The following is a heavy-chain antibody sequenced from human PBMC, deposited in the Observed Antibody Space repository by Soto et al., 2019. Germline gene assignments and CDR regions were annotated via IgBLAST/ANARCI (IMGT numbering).Heavy chain of an antibody. Sequence: SVKVSCKASGGTFSSYAISWVRQAPGQGLEWMGGIIPISGTANYAQKFQGRATITADESTSTVYMGLSSLRSEDTAVYFCARSQGSSTSLEIYYYYYYGMDVWGQGTTVTVSS. CDR3: ARSQGSSTSLEIYYYYYYGMDV. J-gene: IGHJ6*02. D-gene: IGHD2-2*01. V-gene: IGHV1-69*13. CDR1: GGTFSSYA. CDR2: IIPISGTA.